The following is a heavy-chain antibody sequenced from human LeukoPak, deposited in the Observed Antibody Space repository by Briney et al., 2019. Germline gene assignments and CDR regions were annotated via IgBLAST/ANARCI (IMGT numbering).Heavy chain of an antibody. D-gene: IGHD3-3*01. J-gene: IGHJ4*02. V-gene: IGHV3-9*03. CDR1: GFTFDDYA. Sequence: GGSLRLSCAASGFTFDDYAMHWVRQAPGKGLEWVSGISWNSGSIGYADSVEGRFTISRDNAKNSLYLQMNSLRAEDMALYYCAKSRGAWSGYSTFDYWGQGTLVTVSS. CDR2: ISWNSGSI. CDR3: AKSRGAWSGYSTFDY.